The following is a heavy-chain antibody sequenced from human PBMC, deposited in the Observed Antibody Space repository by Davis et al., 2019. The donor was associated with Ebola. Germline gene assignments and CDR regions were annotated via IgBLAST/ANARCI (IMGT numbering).Heavy chain of an antibody. CDR3: ARASFWSGYWVKGAYYMDV. Sequence: GESLKISCAASGFTFSSYWMHWVRQAPGKGLVWVSRINSDGSSTSYADSVKGRFTISRDNAKNTLYLQMNSLRAEDTAVYYCARASFWSGYWVKGAYYMDVWGKGTTVTVSS. CDR1: GFTFSSYW. CDR2: INSDGSST. D-gene: IGHD3-3*01. J-gene: IGHJ6*03. V-gene: IGHV3-74*01.